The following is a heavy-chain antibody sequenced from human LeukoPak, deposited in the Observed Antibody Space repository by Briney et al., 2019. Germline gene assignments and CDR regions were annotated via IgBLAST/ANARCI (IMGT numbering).Heavy chain of an antibody. D-gene: IGHD2-2*03. Sequence: SETLSLTCTISGGSISSSSYYWGWIRQPPAKGLEWIGSIYYRGSTYYNPSLKSRVTISVDTSKNQLSLKVRSVTAADTAVYYCARHGSTDYFDYWGQGTLVTVSS. J-gene: IGHJ4*02. CDR3: ARHGSTDYFDY. V-gene: IGHV4-39*01. CDR1: GGSISSSSYY. CDR2: IYYRGST.